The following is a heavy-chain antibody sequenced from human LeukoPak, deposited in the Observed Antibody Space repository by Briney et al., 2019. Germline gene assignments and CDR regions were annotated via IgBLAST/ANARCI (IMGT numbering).Heavy chain of an antibody. Sequence: SETLSLTCAVYGGSFSGYYWSWIRQPPGKGLEWIGEINHSGSTNYNPSLKSRVTISVDTSKNQLSLKLSSVTAADTAVYYCARACGGDCVPEKTFDYWGQGTLVTVSS. D-gene: IGHD2-21*02. CDR2: INHSGST. CDR3: ARACGGDCVPEKTFDY. J-gene: IGHJ4*02. V-gene: IGHV4-34*01. CDR1: GGSFSGYY.